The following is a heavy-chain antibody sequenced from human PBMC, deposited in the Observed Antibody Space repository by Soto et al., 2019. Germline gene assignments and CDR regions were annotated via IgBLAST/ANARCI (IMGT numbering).Heavy chain of an antibody. D-gene: IGHD3-16*01. Sequence: LSLTCTVSGGSTSSDNYWSWIRQPPGKGLEWIGHIYYSGNTDYNPSLKSRLAISIDTSKNQFSLKLSSVTAADTAVYFCAREGGESSDGLYYFDSWGQGSLVTVCS. CDR1: GGSTSSDNY. CDR3: AREGGESSDGLYYFDS. V-gene: IGHV4-30-4*01. CDR2: IYYSGNT. J-gene: IGHJ4*02.